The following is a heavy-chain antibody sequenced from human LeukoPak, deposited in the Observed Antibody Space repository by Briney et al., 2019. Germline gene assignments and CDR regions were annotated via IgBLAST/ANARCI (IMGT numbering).Heavy chain of an antibody. CDR2: IKRDGGEK. CDR1: GFTLTNYW. CDR3: ARERESSITGTDYYYYGMDV. Sequence: GGSLRLSCAASGFTLTNYWMSWVRQAPGRGLEWVANIKRDGGEKYYVDSVKGRFTISRDNARNSLYLQMNSLRAEDTAVYYCARERESSITGTDYYYYGMDVWGQGTTVTVSS. D-gene: IGHD1-20*01. J-gene: IGHJ6*02. V-gene: IGHV3-7*01.